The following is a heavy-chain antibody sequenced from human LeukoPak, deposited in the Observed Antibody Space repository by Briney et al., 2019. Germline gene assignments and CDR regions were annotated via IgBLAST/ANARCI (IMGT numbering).Heavy chain of an antibody. J-gene: IGHJ4*02. CDR2: ISSSSSHL. Sequence: GGSLRLSCAASGFSFSTYSVNWVRQPPGKGLQWVSSISSSSSHLYYADSVKGRFTISRDNAKNSLYLQMNSLRAEDTAVYYCARDGGSYQLDYWGQGTLVTVSS. CDR1: GFSFSTYS. V-gene: IGHV3-21*01. D-gene: IGHD1-26*01. CDR3: ARDGGSYQLDY.